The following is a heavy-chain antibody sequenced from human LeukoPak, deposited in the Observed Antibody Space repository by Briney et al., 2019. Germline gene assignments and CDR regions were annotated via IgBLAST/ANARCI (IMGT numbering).Heavy chain of an antibody. CDR2: ISYDGSNK. J-gene: IGHJ4*02. Sequence: GGSLRLSCAASGFTFSRYGMHWVRQAPGKGLEWVTAISYDGSNKYYADSVKGRFTISRDNSKNTLYLQMNSLRAEDTAVYYCARDRNTAMAYYFDYWGQGTLVTVSS. CDR1: GFTFSRYG. V-gene: IGHV3-30*04. CDR3: ARDRNTAMAYYFDY. D-gene: IGHD5-18*01.